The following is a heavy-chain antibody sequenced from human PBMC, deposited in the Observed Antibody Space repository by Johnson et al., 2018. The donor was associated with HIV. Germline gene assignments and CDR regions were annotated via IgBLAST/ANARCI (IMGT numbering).Heavy chain of an antibody. D-gene: IGHD2-8*01. CDR2: IWFDGSNQ. Sequence: QVQLVESGGGLIQPGGSLRLSCAASGFTVSSNYMSWVRQAPGKGLEWVAVIWFDGSNQFYADSVKGRFTISRDNSKNTLYLQMKSLRAEDTAVYYCAKNGARGDAFDIWGQGTMVTVSS. V-gene: IGHV3-30*02. CDR1: GFTVSSNY. CDR3: AKNGARGDAFDI. J-gene: IGHJ3*02.